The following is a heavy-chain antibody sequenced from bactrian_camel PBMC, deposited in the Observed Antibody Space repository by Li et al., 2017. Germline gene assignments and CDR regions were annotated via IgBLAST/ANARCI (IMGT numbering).Heavy chain of an antibody. V-gene: IGHV3S53*01. CDR1: GYFLPTCG. CDR3: ATGDRVSTMLWYTY. J-gene: IGHJ4*01. CDR2: DKGDGSI. D-gene: IGHD4*01. Sequence: HVQLVESGGGSVQAGGSLKLTCAASGYFLPTCGMGFYRQTPGKGRELVAMDKGDGSITYGNSVKGRFTLSRDNAKHTVNLQMNSLKPEDTAVYYCATGDRVSTMLWYTYWGQGTQVTVS.